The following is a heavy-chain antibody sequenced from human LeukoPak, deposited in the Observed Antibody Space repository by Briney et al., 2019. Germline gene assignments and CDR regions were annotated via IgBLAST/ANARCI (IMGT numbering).Heavy chain of an antibody. V-gene: IGHV1-69*04. CDR3: ARGLSRTVTTLDY. D-gene: IGHD4-17*01. J-gene: IGHJ4*02. Sequence: SVKVSCKASGGTFSSYAISWVRQAPGQGLEWMGRIIPILGIANYAQKFQGRVTITADKSTSTAYMELSSLRSEDTAVYYCARGLSRTVTTLDYWGQGTLVTVSS. CDR2: IIPILGIA. CDR1: GGTFSSYA.